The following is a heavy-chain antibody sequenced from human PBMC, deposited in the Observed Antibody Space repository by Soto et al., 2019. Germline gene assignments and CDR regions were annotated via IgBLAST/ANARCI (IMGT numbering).Heavy chain of an antibody. V-gene: IGHV4-39*01. J-gene: IGHJ4*02. D-gene: IGHD4-17*01. CDR2: IYYSGST. CDR3: ARSSSTVTPYFDY. Sequence: PSETLSLTSTVSGGSISSSSYYWGWIRQPPGKGLEWIGSIYYSGSTYYNPSLKSRVTISVDTSKNQFSLKLSSVTAADTSVYYCARSSSTVTPYFDYWCQGTLVTVS. CDR1: GGSISSSSYY.